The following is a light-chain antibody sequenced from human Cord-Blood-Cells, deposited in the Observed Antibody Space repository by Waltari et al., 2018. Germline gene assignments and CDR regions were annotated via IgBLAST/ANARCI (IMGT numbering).Light chain of an antibody. Sequence: QSALTQPPSASGSPGQSVTISCTGTSSDVGGYNYVSWYQQHPGKAPKIMIYEVSKRPSGVPGRFSGSKSGNTASLTVSGLQAEDEADYYCSSYAGSNNFVFGTGTKVTVL. CDR1: SSDVGGYNY. V-gene: IGLV2-8*01. CDR2: EVS. CDR3: SSYAGSNNFV. J-gene: IGLJ1*01.